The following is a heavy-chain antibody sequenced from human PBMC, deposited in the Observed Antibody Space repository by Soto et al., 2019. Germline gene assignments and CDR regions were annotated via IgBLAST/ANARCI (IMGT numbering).Heavy chain of an antibody. CDR3: AGGGQHRKASYNYEMDV. J-gene: IGHJ6*01. CDR2: SIPIFRTA. Sequence: QVQLVQSGAEVKKPGSSVKVSCKASGGTFSSYSISWVRQAPGQGLEWMGGSIPIFRTANYAQKFQGRVTITADESTSTVYMELSSLRSEDTAVYYCAGGGQHRKASYNYEMDVWGQGTTVTVSS. D-gene: IGHD6-13*01. CDR1: GGTFSSYS. V-gene: IGHV1-69*01.